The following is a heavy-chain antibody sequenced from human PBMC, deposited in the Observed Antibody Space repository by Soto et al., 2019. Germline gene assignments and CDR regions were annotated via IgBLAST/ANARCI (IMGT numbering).Heavy chain of an antibody. CDR2: ISSSGSTI. D-gene: IGHD3-10*01. V-gene: IGHV3-48*03. CDR3: ARDSLLYGSPLTPCDY. CDR1: GFTFSSYE. Sequence: EVQLVESGGGLVQPGWSLRLSCAASGFTFSSYEMNWVRQAPGKGLEWVSYISSSGSTIYYADSVKGRFTISRDNAKNSLYLQLNSLRAEDTAVYYCARDSLLYGSPLTPCDYWGQGTLVTVSS. J-gene: IGHJ4*02.